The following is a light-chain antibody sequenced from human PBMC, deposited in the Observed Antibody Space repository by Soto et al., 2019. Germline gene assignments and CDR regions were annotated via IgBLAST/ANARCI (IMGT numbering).Light chain of an antibody. CDR2: DVS. V-gene: IGLV2-11*01. CDR3: CSYAGSYTLV. CDR1: SSDVGGYNY. Sequence: QSALTQPRSVSGSPGQSVTISCTGTSSDVGGYNYVSWYQHHPGKAPKLMIYDVSKRPSGVPDRFSGSKSGNTASLPISGLQAEDEADYYCCSYAGSYTLVFGGGTKLTVL. J-gene: IGLJ2*01.